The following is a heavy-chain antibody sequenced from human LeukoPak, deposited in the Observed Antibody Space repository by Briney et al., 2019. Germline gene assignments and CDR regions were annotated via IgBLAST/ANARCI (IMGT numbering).Heavy chain of an antibody. D-gene: IGHD3-10*01. CDR1: GFTFSDYY. Sequence: GGSLRLSCAASGFTFSDYYMSWILQAPGKGLEWVSYISSSGSTIYYADSVKGRFTISRDNAKNSLYLQMNSLRAEDTAVYYCVSWYYYGSGSYGWGQGTLVTVSS. J-gene: IGHJ4*02. CDR2: ISSSGSTI. CDR3: VSWYYYGSGSYG. V-gene: IGHV3-11*04.